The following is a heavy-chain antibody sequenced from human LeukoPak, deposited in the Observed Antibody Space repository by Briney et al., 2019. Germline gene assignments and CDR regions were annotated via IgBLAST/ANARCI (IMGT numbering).Heavy chain of an antibody. J-gene: IGHJ3*02. Sequence: GGSLRLSCVASEFTFGSYALSWVRQAPGKGLEWVSSISGSGGGTYYADSVKGRFTISRDNSKNTLYLQMNSLRAEDTAVYYCARGAYCSGSRCPGAFDIWGQGTMVTVSS. CDR3: ARGAYCSGSRCPGAFDI. CDR2: ISGSGGGT. V-gene: IGHV3-23*01. D-gene: IGHD2-15*01. CDR1: EFTFGSYA.